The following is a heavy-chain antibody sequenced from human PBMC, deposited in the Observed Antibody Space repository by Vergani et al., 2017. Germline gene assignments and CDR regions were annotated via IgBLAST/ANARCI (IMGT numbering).Heavy chain of an antibody. D-gene: IGHD2-2*01. J-gene: IGHJ3*02. CDR2: IYTSGST. V-gene: IGHV4-59*10. Sequence: QVQLQQWGAGLLKPSETLSLTCAVYGGSFSGYYWSWIRQPAGKGLEWIGRIYTSGSTNYNPSLKSRVTISVDTSKNQFSLKLSSVTAADTAVYYCARGDIVVVPAAIDDAFDIWGQGTMVTVSS. CDR3: ARGDIVVVPAAIDDAFDI. CDR1: GGSFSGYY.